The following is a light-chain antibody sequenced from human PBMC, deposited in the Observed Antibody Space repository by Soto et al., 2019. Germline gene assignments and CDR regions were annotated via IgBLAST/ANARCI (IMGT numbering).Light chain of an antibody. CDR3: CSYAGSLV. J-gene: IGLJ2*01. Sequence: QSALTQPRSVSGSPGQSVTFSCTGTSSDVGFYDYVSWYQQHPVKAPKLIIYDVNKRPSGVPDRFSGSKSGNTASLTISGLQAEYEADYYCCSYAGSLVFGGGTKLTVL. CDR2: DVN. V-gene: IGLV2-11*01. CDR1: SSDVGFYDY.